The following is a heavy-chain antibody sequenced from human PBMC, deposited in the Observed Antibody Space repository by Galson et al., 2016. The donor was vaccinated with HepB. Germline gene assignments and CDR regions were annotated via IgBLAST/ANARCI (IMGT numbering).Heavy chain of an antibody. V-gene: IGHV3-66*01. CDR1: GFTVSSNY. D-gene: IGHD6-13*01. J-gene: IGHJ3*02. CDR2: IYSDGRT. Sequence: SLRLSCAASGFTVSSNYMSWVRQAPGKGLEWVSVIYSDGRTYYVDSVKGRFTISRDNSKNTVYLQMNSPRAEDTAVYYCASCSSWYGRCAFEIWGQGTMVTVSS. CDR3: ASCSSWYGRCAFEI.